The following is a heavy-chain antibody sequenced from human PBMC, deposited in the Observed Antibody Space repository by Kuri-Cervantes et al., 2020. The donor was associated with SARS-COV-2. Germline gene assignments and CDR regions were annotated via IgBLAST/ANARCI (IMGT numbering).Heavy chain of an antibody. CDR3: ARSVGGIFGVVPYYYMDV. CDR2: ISSSSSYI. V-gene: IGHV3-21*01. CDR1: GFTFSGYS. D-gene: IGHD3-3*01. J-gene: IGHJ6*03. Sequence: GESLKISCAASGFTFSGYSMTWVRQAPGKGLEWVSSISSSSSYIYYADSVKGRFTISRDNAKNSLYLQMNSLRAEDTAVYYCARSVGGIFGVVPYYYMDVWGKGTTVTVSS.